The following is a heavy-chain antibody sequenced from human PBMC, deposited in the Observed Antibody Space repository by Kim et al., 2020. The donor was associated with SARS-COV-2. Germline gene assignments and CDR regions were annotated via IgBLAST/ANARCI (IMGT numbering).Heavy chain of an antibody. CDR1: GGSISGYY. Sequence: SETLSLTCTVSGGSISGYYWSWIRQPPGKGLEWIGYIYYSGSTNYNPSLKSRVTISVDTSKNQFSLKLSSVTAADTAVYYCARVRSDFWSGYYHGGDGMEAWGEGTTVTVSS. CDR2: IYYSGST. J-gene: IGHJ6*04. D-gene: IGHD3-3*01. CDR3: ARVRSDFWSGYYHGGDGMEA. V-gene: IGHV4-59*01.